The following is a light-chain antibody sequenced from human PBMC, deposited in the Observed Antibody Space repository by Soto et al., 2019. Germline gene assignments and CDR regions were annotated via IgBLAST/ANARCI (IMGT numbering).Light chain of an antibody. CDR3: QQYNNWPPVT. Sequence: IMMTQSPATLSVSLGERATLSCRAGQTIYSNVAWYQQRPGQAPRLLIYGASTRATGIPARFSGSGSGTEFTLTISSLQSEDFAVYYCQQYNNWPPVTFGRGTKADIK. J-gene: IGKJ3*01. V-gene: IGKV3-15*01. CDR1: QTIYSN. CDR2: GAS.